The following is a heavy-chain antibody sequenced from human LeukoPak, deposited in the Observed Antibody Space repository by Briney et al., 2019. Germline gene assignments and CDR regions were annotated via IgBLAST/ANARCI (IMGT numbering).Heavy chain of an antibody. CDR1: GYTFTSYG. CDR2: ISAYNGNT. J-gene: IGHJ5*02. D-gene: IGHD3-9*01. Sequence: ASVKVSCKASGYTFTSYGISWVRQAPGQGLEWMGWISAYNGNTNYAQKLQGRVTMTTDTSTSTAYMELRSLRSDDTAVYYCARGSIRRYFDWSWFDPWGQGTLVTVSS. CDR3: ARGSIRRYFDWSWFDP. V-gene: IGHV1-18*01.